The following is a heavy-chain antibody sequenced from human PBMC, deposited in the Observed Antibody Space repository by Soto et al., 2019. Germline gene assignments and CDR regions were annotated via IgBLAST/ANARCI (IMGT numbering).Heavy chain of an antibody. Sequence: QVQLVQSGAEVKKPGSSVKVSCKASGGTFSSYAISWVRQAPGQGLEWMGGIIPIFGTANYAQKFQGRVTITADESTSTAYMELSILRSEDTAVYYCARDTSIAVAGPYYYGMDVWGQGTTVTVSS. CDR2: IIPIFGTA. D-gene: IGHD6-19*01. CDR3: ARDTSIAVAGPYYYGMDV. CDR1: GGTFSSYA. J-gene: IGHJ6*02. V-gene: IGHV1-69*01.